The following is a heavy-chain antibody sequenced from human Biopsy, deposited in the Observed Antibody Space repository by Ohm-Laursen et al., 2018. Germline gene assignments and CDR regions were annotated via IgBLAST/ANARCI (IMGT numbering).Heavy chain of an antibody. CDR2: IYYSGST. J-gene: IGHJ6*02. D-gene: IGHD2/OR15-2a*01. CDR1: GGPIISDY. Sequence: SETLSLTCTVSGGPIISDYWSWIRQTPGKGLEWIGYIYYSGSTNYNPSLKSRVTISVDTSKNQFSLRLNSVTAADTAVYYCARATNSTGWPYYYFYGMDVWGQGTTVTVSS. CDR3: ARATNSTGWPYYYFYGMDV. V-gene: IGHV4-59*01.